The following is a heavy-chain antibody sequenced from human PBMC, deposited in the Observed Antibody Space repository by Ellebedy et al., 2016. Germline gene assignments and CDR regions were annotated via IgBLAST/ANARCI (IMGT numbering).Heavy chain of an antibody. CDR3: ARLSYVDLFYFDY. CDR2: IYYSGNT. J-gene: IGHJ4*02. CDR1: GGSISSRSYY. Sequence: SETLSLTXTVSGGSISSRSYYWGWIRQPPGKGLEWIGSIYYSGNTYYNPSLKSRVTMSVDTSKNQFSLKLRSMSATDTAVYYCARLSYVDLFYFDYWGQGTLVTVSS. D-gene: IGHD4-17*01. V-gene: IGHV4-39*01.